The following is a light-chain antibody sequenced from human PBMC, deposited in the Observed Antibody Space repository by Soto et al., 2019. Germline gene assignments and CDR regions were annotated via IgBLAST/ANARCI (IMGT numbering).Light chain of an antibody. J-gene: IGKJ4*01. V-gene: IGKV3-15*01. CDR1: QSVSSN. CDR3: QQYNNWPLT. CDR2: GAS. Sequence: EIVMTQSPATLSVSPGERATLSCRASQSVSSNLAWYQQKPGQAPSLLIYGASTRATGIPARCSGSGSGTDFTLTLSSLQSEDFAVYYCQQYNNWPLTFSGGTKVEIK.